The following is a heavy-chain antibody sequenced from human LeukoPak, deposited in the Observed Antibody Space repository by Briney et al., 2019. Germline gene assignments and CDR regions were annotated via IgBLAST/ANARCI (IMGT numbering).Heavy chain of an antibody. V-gene: IGHV3-30*03. CDR3: ARSMITFGGPVVNGLFDY. CDR1: GFTFSSYG. D-gene: IGHD3-16*02. CDR2: ISYDGSNK. J-gene: IGHJ4*02. Sequence: GGSLRLSCAASGFTFSSYGMHWVRQAPGKGLEWVAVISYDGSNKYYADSVKGRFTISRDNSKNTLYLQMNSLRAEDTAMYYCARSMITFGGPVVNGLFDYWGQGTLVTVSS.